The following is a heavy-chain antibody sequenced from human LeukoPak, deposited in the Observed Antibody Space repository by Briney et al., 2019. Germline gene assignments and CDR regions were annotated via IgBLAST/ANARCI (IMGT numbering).Heavy chain of an antibody. CDR3: ARAWGSLYYFNY. V-gene: IGHV1-2*02. J-gene: IGHJ4*02. D-gene: IGHD3-16*01. CDR1: GYSFTGYF. CDR2: INPNNGLT. Sequence: GASVKVSCKASGYSFTGYFLHWVRQAPGQGLEWMGWINPNNGLTNYTQKFKGRVTMTRDTSSATGYMELNRLTSDDTAVFYCARAWGSLYYFNYWGQGTLVTVSS.